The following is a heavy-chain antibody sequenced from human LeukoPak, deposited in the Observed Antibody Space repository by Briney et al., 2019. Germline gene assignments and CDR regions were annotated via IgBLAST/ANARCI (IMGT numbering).Heavy chain of an antibody. D-gene: IGHD3-10*01. J-gene: IGHJ5*02. Sequence: SETLSLTCTVSGGSISSYYWSWIRQPAGKGLEWIGRIYTSGSTNYNPSLKSRVTMSVDTSKNQFSLKLSSVTAADTAVYYCARVATMVRGYNWFDPWGQGTLVTVSS. CDR2: IYTSGST. V-gene: IGHV4-4*07. CDR1: GGSISSYY. CDR3: ARVATMVRGYNWFDP.